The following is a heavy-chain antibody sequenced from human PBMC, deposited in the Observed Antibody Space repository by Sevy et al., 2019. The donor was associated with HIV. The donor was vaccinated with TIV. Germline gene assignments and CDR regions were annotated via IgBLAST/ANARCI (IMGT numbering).Heavy chain of an antibody. CDR2: ISYDGSYK. V-gene: IGHV3-30-3*01. J-gene: IGHJ6*02. D-gene: IGHD2-21*01. CDR1: GFTFSSYA. Sequence: GGSLRLSCTASGFTFSSYAMHWVRQAPGKGLEWVAVISYDGSYKYYADSVKGRFTISRANSKSTLYLQMNSLRAEDTAVYYCARDRLLHLHIVDRSYGTDVWGQGTTVTVSS. CDR3: ARDRLLHLHIVDRSYGTDV.